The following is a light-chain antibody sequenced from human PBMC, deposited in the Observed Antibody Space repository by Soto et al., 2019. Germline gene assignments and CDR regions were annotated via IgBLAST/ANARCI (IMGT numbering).Light chain of an antibody. Sequence: EIVLTQSPGTLRLSPGERATLSCRASHSVSSSYSTWYQQRPGQPPRLLIYRASRRPTGIPYRFSASGSGTNFTITMSRLETEDFAVYYGQEYDTFGQRNKLEIK. CDR3: QEYDT. CDR2: RAS. CDR1: HSVSSSY. J-gene: IGKJ2*01. V-gene: IGKV3-20*01.